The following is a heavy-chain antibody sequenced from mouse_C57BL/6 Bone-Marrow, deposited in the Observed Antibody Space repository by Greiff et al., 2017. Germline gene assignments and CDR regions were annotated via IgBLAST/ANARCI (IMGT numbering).Heavy chain of an antibody. CDR2: IDPEDGET. CDR1: GFNIKDYY. CDR3: ARERITRQGGFAY. V-gene: IGHV14-2*01. J-gene: IGHJ3*01. Sequence: EVKLLESGAELVKPGASVKLSCTASGFNIKDYYMHWVKQRTEQGLEWIGRIDPEDGETKYAPKFQGKATITADTSSNTAYLQLSSLTSEDAAVYYCARERITRQGGFAYWGQGTLVTVSA. D-gene: IGHD2-4*01.